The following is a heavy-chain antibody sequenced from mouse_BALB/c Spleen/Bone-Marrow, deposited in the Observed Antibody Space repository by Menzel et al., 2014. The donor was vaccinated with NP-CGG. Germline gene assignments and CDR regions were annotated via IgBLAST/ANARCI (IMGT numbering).Heavy chain of an antibody. CDR1: GYSFTSYV. J-gene: IGHJ4*01. Sequence: EVKLVESGPELVKPGASVKMSCKASGYSFTSYVMHWVKQKPGQGLEWIGYINPYNDGTKYNEKFKGKATLTSDESSSTAYMELSSLTSEDSAVYYCARGDYAMDYWGQGTSVTVSS. CDR3: ARGDYAMDY. V-gene: IGHV1-14*01. CDR2: INPYNDGT.